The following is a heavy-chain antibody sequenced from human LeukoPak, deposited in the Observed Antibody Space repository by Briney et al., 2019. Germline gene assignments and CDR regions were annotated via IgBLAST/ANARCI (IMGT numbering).Heavy chain of an antibody. CDR2: ITDSGSNT. CDR1: GFTFSNYA. Sequence: GGSLRLSCVASGFTFSNYAMSWVRQAPGKGLEWVSTITDSGSNTYYADSVKGRFTISRDNSRNTLYVQINSLRAEDTALYYCAKDYRTSPTMLDWFDPWGQGTLVTVSS. V-gene: IGHV3-23*01. CDR3: AKDYRTSPTMLDWFDP. D-gene: IGHD3-10*02. J-gene: IGHJ5*02.